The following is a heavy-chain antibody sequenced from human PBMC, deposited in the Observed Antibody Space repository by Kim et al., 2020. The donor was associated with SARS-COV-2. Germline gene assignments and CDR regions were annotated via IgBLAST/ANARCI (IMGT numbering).Heavy chain of an antibody. D-gene: IGHD6-13*01. CDR1: GGSISSGGYY. CDR3: ARFTTEYSSSWPDY. J-gene: IGHJ4*02. Sequence: SETLSLTCTVSGGSISSGGYYWSWIRQHPGKGLEWIGYIYYSGSTYYNPSLKSRVTISVDTSKNQFSLKLSSVTAADTAVYYCARFTTEYSSSWPDYWGQGTLVTVSS. CDR2: IYYSGST. V-gene: IGHV4-31*03.